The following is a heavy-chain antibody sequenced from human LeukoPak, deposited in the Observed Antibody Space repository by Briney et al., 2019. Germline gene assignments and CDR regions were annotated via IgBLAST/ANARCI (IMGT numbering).Heavy chain of an antibody. D-gene: IGHD3-3*01. CDR2: IYHSGST. V-gene: IGHV4-4*02. Sequence: PSETLSLTCAVSGGSISSSNWWSWVRQPPGQGLEWIGEIYHSGSTNYNPSLKSRVTISVDKSKNQFSLKLSSVTAADTAVYYCARVKYYDFWSGYYSLYYYYYGMDVWGQGTTVTVSS. CDR1: GGSISSSNW. CDR3: ARVKYYDFWSGYYSLYYYYYGMDV. J-gene: IGHJ6*02.